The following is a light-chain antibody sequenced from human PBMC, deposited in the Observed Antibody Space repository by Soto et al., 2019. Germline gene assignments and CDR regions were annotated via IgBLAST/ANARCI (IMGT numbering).Light chain of an antibody. CDR2: AAS. CDR1: QGISNY. J-gene: IGKJ4*01. CDR3: QQYDSNPPT. Sequence: DIQMTQSPSSLSAFVGDRVTITCRASQGISNYLAWFQQKPGKAPKSLIYAASSLQSGVPSKFSGSGSGTDFTISSLQPEDFATYYCQQYDSNPPTFGGGTKVEMK. V-gene: IGKV1-16*02.